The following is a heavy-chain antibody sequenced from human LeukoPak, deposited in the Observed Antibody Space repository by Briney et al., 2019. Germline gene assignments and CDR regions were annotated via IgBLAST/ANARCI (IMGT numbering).Heavy chain of an antibody. J-gene: IGHJ4*02. CDR1: GDSISIYH. V-gene: IGHV4-59*01. CDR3: AATIKRDYADTNLDY. Sequence: SETLSLTCTVPGDSISIYHWSWIRQPPEKGLEWIGYMYYSGRGGRTNYNPSLRSRVTISGDTSKNQFSLKLTSVAAADTAVYYCAATIKRDYADTNLDYWGQGTLVTVSS. CDR2: MYYSGRGGRT. D-gene: IGHD4/OR15-4a*01.